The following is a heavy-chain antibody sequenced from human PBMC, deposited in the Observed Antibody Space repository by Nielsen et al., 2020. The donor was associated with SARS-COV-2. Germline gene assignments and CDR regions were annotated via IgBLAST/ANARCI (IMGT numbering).Heavy chain of an antibody. CDR1: GFTFSSYA. CDR3: AKAAVSYSSGCCDAFDI. J-gene: IGHJ3*02. D-gene: IGHD6-19*01. V-gene: IGHV3-23*01. Sequence: GGSLRLSCAASGFTFSSYAMSWVRQAPGKGLEWVSAISGSGGSTYYADSVKGRFTISRDNSKNTLYLQMNSLRAEDTAVYYCAKAAVSYSSGCCDAFDIWGQGTMVTVSS. CDR2: ISGSGGST.